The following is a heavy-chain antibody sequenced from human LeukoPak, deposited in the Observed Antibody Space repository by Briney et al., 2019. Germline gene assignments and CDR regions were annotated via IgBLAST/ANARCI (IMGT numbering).Heavy chain of an antibody. V-gene: IGHV4-34*01. CDR1: GGSFSGYY. Sequence: PSETLSLTCAVYGGSFSGYYWSWIRQPPGKGLEWIGEINHSGSTNYNPSLKSRVTISVDTSKNQFSLKLSSVTAADTAVYYCARGTAVYWFDPWGQGTLVTVSS. J-gene: IGHJ5*02. CDR3: ARGTAVYWFDP. CDR2: INHSGST.